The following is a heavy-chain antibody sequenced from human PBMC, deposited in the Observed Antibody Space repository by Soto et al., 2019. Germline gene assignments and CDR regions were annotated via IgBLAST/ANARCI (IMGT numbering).Heavy chain of an antibody. D-gene: IGHD6-19*01. J-gene: IGHJ4*02. CDR1: GGSISSSSYY. CDR3: AAPRLYSSGWNPGRDY. CDR2: IYYSGST. V-gene: IGHV4-39*01. Sequence: QLQLQESGPGLVKPSETLSLTCTVSGGSISSSSYYWGWIRQPPGKGLEWIGSIYYSGSTYYNPSLKSRVTISVDTSKNQFSLKLSSVTAADTAVYYCAAPRLYSSGWNPGRDYWGQGTLVTVSS.